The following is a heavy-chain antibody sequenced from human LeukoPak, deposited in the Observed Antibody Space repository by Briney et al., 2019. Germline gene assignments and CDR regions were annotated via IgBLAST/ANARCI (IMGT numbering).Heavy chain of an antibody. D-gene: IGHD2-15*01. J-gene: IGHJ4*02. CDR2: ISASGST. Sequence: PSETLSLTRTVSGAPTMSYSWGWGRQPPGKRLEWIGRISASGSTDYNPSLKSRVTMSVDTSKNQFSLRLSSVTAADTAVYYCSREGRSSTPGYWGQGALVTVSS. CDR1: GAPTMSYS. V-gene: IGHV4-4*07. CDR3: SREGRSSTPGY.